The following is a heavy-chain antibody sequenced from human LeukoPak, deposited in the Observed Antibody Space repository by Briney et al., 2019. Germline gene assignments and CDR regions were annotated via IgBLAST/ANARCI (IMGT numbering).Heavy chain of an antibody. Sequence: GGSLRLSCAASGFTFSSYAMSWVRQAPGKGLEWVSVISGSGGSTYYADSAKGRFTISRDNSKNTLYLQMNSLRAEDTAVYYCAKVRYDSSGYQSPYFDYWGQGILVTVSS. J-gene: IGHJ4*02. CDR2: ISGSGGST. CDR3: AKVRYDSSGYQSPYFDY. V-gene: IGHV3-23*01. CDR1: GFTFSSYA. D-gene: IGHD3-22*01.